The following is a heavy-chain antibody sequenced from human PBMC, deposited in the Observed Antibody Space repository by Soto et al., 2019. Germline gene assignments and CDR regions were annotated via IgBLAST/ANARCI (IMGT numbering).Heavy chain of an antibody. V-gene: IGHV3-15*01. CDR3: TTLLYGGNSD. Sequence: GGSMRLSCTASGFNFSHVWMSWVRQAPGKGLEWVGSIKSKTDGGTTDYAAPVKGRFTISRDDSKTTLYLQMSGLKTEDTAVYYCTTLLYGGNSDWGQGTLVTVSS. CDR1: GFNFSHVW. J-gene: IGHJ4*02. CDR2: IKSKTDGGTT. D-gene: IGHD4-17*01.